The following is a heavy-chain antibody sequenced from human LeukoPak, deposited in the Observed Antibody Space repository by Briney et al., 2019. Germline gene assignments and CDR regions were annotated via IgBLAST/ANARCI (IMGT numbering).Heavy chain of an antibody. CDR3: ARLRIGGSGRIDY. V-gene: IGHV4-39*01. D-gene: IGHD2-15*01. CDR1: GGSISSSSYY. Sequence: SETLSLTCTVSGGSISSSSYYWGWIRPPPGKGLEWIGSIYYSGSTYYNPSLKSRVTISVDTSKNQFSLKLSSVTAADTAVYYCARLRIGGSGRIDYWGQGTLVTVSS. J-gene: IGHJ4*02. CDR2: IYYSGST.